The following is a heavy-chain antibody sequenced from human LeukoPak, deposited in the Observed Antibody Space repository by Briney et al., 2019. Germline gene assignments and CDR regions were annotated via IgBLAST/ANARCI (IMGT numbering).Heavy chain of an antibody. CDR2: INPSGGST. Sequence: ASVKVSCKASGYTFTSYYMHWVRPAPGQGLEWMGIINPSGGSTSYAQKFQGRVTMTRDTSTSTVYMELSSLRSEDTAVYYCASGGAAAGIDYWGQGTLVTVSS. D-gene: IGHD6-13*01. CDR1: GYTFTSYY. V-gene: IGHV1-46*01. CDR3: ASGGAAAGIDY. J-gene: IGHJ4*02.